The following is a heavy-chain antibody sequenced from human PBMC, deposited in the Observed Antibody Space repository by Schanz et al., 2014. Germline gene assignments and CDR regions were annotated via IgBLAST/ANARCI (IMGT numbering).Heavy chain of an antibody. D-gene: IGHD3-9*01. J-gene: IGHJ4*02. CDR1: GFTFSDYY. CDR3: ARDSRPNDDFLTAYYSIDY. V-gene: IGHV3-11*06. CDR2: ISGTTTYT. Sequence: QVQLVESGGGLVKPGGSLRLSCAASGFTFSDYYMSWIRQAPGKGLEWVSYISGTTTYTNYADSVKGRFTISRDNSKNTMYLQMNSLRAEDTAVYYCARDSRPNDDFLTAYYSIDYWGQGTLVTVSS.